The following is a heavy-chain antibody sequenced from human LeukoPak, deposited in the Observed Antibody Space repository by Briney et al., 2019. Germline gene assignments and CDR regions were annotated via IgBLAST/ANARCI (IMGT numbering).Heavy chain of an antibody. CDR1: GYTFTSYY. CDR3: ARDGIYYYDSSGCDI. J-gene: IGHJ3*02. CDR2: INPSGGST. Sequence: GASVKVSCKASGYTFTSYYMHWVRQAPGQGLEWMGIINPSGGSTSYAQKFQGRVTMTRDTSTSTVYMELSSLRSEDTAVYYCARDGIYYYDSSGCDIWGQGTMVTVSS. D-gene: IGHD3-22*01. V-gene: IGHV1-46*01.